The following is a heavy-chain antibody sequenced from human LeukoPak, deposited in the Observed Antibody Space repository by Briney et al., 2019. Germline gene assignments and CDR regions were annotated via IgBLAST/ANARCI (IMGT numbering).Heavy chain of an antibody. CDR2: ISSSSSYI. J-gene: IGHJ6*03. Sequence: GGSLRLSCAASGFTFSSYSMNWVRQAPGKGLEWVSSISSSSSYIYYADSVKGRFTISRDNAKNSLYLQMNSLRAEDTAVYYCARSHSYRIAAAGIYYYYYYMDVWGKGTTVTVSS. CDR3: ARSHSYRIAAAGIYYYYYYMDV. D-gene: IGHD6-13*01. CDR1: GFTFSSYS. V-gene: IGHV3-21*01.